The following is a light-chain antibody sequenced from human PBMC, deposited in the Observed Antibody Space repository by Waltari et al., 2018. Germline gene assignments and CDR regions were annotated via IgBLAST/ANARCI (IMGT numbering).Light chain of an antibody. CDR3: SMYMGSGIWV. J-gene: IGLJ3*02. CDR1: SGSVSSTSY. Sequence: QTVLTQEPSLSVSPGGTVTLTCALSSGSVSSTSYATWYQQTPGLPPRTLVYKGNGRSSGVTDRFSGSILGNKAALTITGAQADDESDYYCSMYMGSGIWVFGGGTKLTVL. V-gene: IGLV8-61*01. CDR2: KGN.